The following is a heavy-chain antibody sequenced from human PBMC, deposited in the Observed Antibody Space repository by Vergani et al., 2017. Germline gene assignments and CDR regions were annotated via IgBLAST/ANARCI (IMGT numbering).Heavy chain of an antibody. CDR2: IIPILGIA. V-gene: IGHV1-69*02. D-gene: IGHD6-13*01. CDR3: ARYSSSWYNDYYYGMDV. J-gene: IGHJ6*02. CDR1: GGTFSSYT. Sequence: QVQLVQSGAEVKKPGSSVKVSCKASGGTFSSYTISWVRQAPGQGLEWMGRIIPILGIAKYAQKFQGRFTMTRNTSISTAYMELSSLRSEDTAVYYCARYSSSWYNDYYYGMDVWGQGTTVTVSS.